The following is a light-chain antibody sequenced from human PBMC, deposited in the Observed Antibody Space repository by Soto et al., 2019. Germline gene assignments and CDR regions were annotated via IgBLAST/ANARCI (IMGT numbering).Light chain of an antibody. J-gene: IGLJ2*01. CDR2: EVS. CDR1: SGDVGASNY. Sequence: QSALTQPASVSGSLGQPITISCTGTSGDVGASNYVSWYQHHPGKAPKLIIYEVSDRPSGVSNRFSGSKSGNTASLTISGLQAEDEADYSCSSYTTISTLVEFGGGTKLTVL. CDR3: SSYTTISTLVE. V-gene: IGLV2-14*01.